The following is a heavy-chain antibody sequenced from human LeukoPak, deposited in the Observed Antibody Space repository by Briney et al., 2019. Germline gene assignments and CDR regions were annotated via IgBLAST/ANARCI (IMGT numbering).Heavy chain of an antibody. CDR2: IYYSGST. V-gene: IGHV4-59*01. J-gene: IGHJ3*01. CDR1: GGSINGYY. CDR3: ARLVPAASWAFDF. D-gene: IGHD2-2*01. Sequence: SETLSLTCAFSGGSINGYYWSWIRQPPRKGLEGVGYIYYSGSTIYNPSLKSRLTISLDTSKNQFSLNLNSVTAADTAVYYCARLVPAASWAFDFWGQGTMVTVSS.